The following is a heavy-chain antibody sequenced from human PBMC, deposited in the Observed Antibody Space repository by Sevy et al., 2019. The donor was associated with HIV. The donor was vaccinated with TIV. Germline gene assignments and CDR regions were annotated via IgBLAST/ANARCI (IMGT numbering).Heavy chain of an antibody. J-gene: IGHJ5*02. V-gene: IGHV3-30*18. CDR1: GFNFSPYA. Sequence: GGSLRLSCAASGFNFSPYAMHWVRQAPGKGLEWVAVISSDGRKKNFADSVKGRFIISRDNSKNTMSLQMNSLRLADTAVYFCAKEGYYYDSRSSDWFDPWGQGSLVTVSS. CDR2: ISSDGRKK. D-gene: IGHD3-22*01. CDR3: AKEGYYYDSRSSDWFDP.